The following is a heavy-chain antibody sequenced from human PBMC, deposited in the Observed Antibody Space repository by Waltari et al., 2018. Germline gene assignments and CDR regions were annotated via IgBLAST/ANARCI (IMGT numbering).Heavy chain of an antibody. CDR1: GGSFSTYA. CDR3: ARGGLYGQQLLESAFEI. J-gene: IGHJ3*02. V-gene: IGHV1-69*05. Sequence: QVQLVQSGAEVKKPGSSVKVSCTASGGSFSTYAITWVRQAPGQGLEWMGGIIPMFGTANYAQKFQERVSITTDGSMTTAYMELSSLTSEDTAVYYCARGGLYGQQLLESAFEIWGQGTQVTVSS. D-gene: IGHD6-13*01. CDR2: IIPMFGTA.